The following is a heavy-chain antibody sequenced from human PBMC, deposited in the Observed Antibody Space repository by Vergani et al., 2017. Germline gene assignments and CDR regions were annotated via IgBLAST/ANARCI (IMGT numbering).Heavy chain of an antibody. CDR2: IIPIFGTA. CDR1: GGTFSSYA. Sequence: QVQLVQSGAEVKKPGSSVKVSCKASGGTFSSYAISWVRQAPGQGLEWMGGIIPIFGTANYAQKFQGRVTITADESTSTAYMELSSLRSEDTAVYYCARHRGPSYGSSWYRDWFDPWGQGTLVTVSS. J-gene: IGHJ5*02. D-gene: IGHD6-13*01. V-gene: IGHV1-69*01. CDR3: ARHRGPSYGSSWYRDWFDP.